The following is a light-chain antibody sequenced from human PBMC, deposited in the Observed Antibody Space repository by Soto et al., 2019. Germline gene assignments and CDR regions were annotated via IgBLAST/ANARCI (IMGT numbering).Light chain of an antibody. V-gene: IGKV3-15*01. CDR2: GAF. J-gene: IGKJ5*01. Sequence: IVMTQSPVTLAVSPGESATLSCRASQSVSSNLAWYQQKPGQAPSLLIYGAFTRATGIPDRFSGSGSGTEFTLTISSLQSEDFAVYYCQQYNTWPLITFGQGTRRE. CDR1: QSVSSN. CDR3: QQYNTWPLIT.